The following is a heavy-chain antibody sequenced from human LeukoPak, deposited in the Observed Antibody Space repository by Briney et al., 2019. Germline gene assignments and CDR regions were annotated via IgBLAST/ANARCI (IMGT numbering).Heavy chain of an antibody. CDR1: GFTFSSSA. Sequence: GGSLRLSCAASGFTFSSSAMSWSRQAPGKGLEWVASINSDGSEGYYADVVKGRFTISRDNAKNSLYLQINSPRAEDTAVYYCARSSYSSSSSVWGQGTMVTVSS. V-gene: IGHV3-7*03. D-gene: IGHD6-6*01. J-gene: IGHJ3*01. CDR3: ARSSYSSSSSV. CDR2: INSDGSEG.